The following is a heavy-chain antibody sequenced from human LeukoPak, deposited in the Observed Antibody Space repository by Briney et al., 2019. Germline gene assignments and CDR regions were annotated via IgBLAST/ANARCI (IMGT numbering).Heavy chain of an antibody. Sequence: GGSLRLSCAASGFTFSSYAMSWVRQAPGKGVEWVSAISGSGGSTYYADSVKGRFTISRDNSKNTLYLQMNSLRAEDTAVYYCAKRSVIPRYFDYWGQGTLVTVSS. CDR2: ISGSGGST. D-gene: IGHD3-16*02. J-gene: IGHJ4*02. CDR3: AKRSVIPRYFDY. CDR1: GFTFSSYA. V-gene: IGHV3-23*01.